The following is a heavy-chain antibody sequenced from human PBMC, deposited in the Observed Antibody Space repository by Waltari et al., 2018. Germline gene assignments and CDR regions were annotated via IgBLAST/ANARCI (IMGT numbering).Heavy chain of an antibody. Sequence: QEQLVQSGSEVKKPGASVRVSCQASGYTLTAYHLHWFRQAPNQRCGWMGWFNPKKGDSESAANFLGRVTMSRDPSINTVYLDLSGLRSDDTAIYFCARDPGPIMGAPDLWGQGTQVTVSS. V-gene: IGHV1-2*02. J-gene: IGHJ5*02. CDR3: ARDPGPIMGAPDL. D-gene: IGHD1-26*01. CDR1: GYTLTAYH. CDR2: FNPKKGDS.